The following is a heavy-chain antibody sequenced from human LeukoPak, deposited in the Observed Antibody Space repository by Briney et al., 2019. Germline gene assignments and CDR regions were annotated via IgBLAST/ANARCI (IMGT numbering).Heavy chain of an antibody. CDR1: GFTFSSYG. CDR2: IWYDGSNK. Sequence: GRSLRLSCAASGFTFSSYGMHWVRQAPGKGLEWVAVIWYDGSNKYYADSGKGRFTISRDNSKNTLYLQMNSLRAEDTAVYYCARDDSSGYYLAYYFDYWGQGTLVTVSS. CDR3: ARDDSSGYYLAYYFDY. D-gene: IGHD3-22*01. V-gene: IGHV3-30*19. J-gene: IGHJ4*02.